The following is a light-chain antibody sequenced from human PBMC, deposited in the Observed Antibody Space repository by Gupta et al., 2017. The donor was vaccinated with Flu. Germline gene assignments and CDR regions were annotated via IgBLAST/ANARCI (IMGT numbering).Light chain of an antibody. CDR1: QSVSSS. V-gene: IGKV3-15*01. CDR3: QQYNNWPPWT. J-gene: IGKJ1*01. Sequence: ERASLSCRAGQSVSSSLAWYQQKPGQAPRLLIYGASTRATGIPARFSGSGSGTEFTLTISSLQSEDFAVYYCQQYNNWPPWTFGQGTKVEIK. CDR2: GAS.